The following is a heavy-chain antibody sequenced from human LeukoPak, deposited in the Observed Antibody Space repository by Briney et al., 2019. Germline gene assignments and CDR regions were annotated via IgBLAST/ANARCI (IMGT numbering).Heavy chain of an antibody. D-gene: IGHD3-3*01. CDR3: ARDLDPYYDFWSGYYLDAFDI. V-gene: IGHV3-30*04. Sequence: GGSLRLSCAASGFTFSSYAMHWVRQAPGKGLGWVAVISYDGSNKYYADSVKGRFTISRDNSKNTLYLQMNSLRAEDTAVYYCARDLDPYYDFWSGYYLDAFDIWGQGTMVTVSS. J-gene: IGHJ3*02. CDR2: ISYDGSNK. CDR1: GFTFSSYA.